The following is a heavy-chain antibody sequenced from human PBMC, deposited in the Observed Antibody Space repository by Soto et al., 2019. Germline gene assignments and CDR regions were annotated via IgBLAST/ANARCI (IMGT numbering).Heavy chain of an antibody. V-gene: IGHV3-48*01. Sequence: EVQLVESGGGLVQPGGSLRLSCAASGFTFSSYSMNWVRQAPGKGLEWVSYISSSSSTIYYADSVKGRFTISRVNAKNSLYLQMNSLRAEDTAVYYCARADSGYAHGYYYYGMDVWGQGTTVTVSS. CDR2: ISSSSSTI. CDR3: ARADSGYAHGYYYYGMDV. J-gene: IGHJ6*02. CDR1: GFTFSSYS. D-gene: IGHD5-12*01.